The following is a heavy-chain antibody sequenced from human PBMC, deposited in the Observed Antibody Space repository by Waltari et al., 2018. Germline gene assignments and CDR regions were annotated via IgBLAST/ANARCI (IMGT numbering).Heavy chain of an antibody. V-gene: IGHV1-69*12. CDR1: GCTFSSHA. J-gene: IGHJ4*02. Sequence: QVQLVQSGAGVKKPGSSVKVPCKASGCTFSSHAISWVRQDPGQGLEWMGGIIPIFGTANYAQKFQGRVTITADESTSTAYMELSSLRSEDTAVYYCARFGRESGLFDYWGQGTLVTVSS. CDR3: ARFGRESGLFDY. D-gene: IGHD3-10*01. CDR2: IIPIFGTA.